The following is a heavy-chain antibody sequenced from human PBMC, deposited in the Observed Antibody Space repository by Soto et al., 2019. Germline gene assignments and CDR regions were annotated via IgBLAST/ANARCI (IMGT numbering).Heavy chain of an antibody. CDR1: GFTFSSYV. CDR2: ISYDGSNK. Sequence: GGSLRLSCAASGFTFSSYVMHWVRQAPGKGLEWVAVISYDGSNKYYADSVKGRFTISRDNSKNTLYLQMNSLRAEDTAVYYCAKLGGYSSSWRYYYYYGMDVWGQGTTVTVSS. V-gene: IGHV3-30*18. D-gene: IGHD6-13*01. CDR3: AKLGGYSSSWRYYYYYGMDV. J-gene: IGHJ6*02.